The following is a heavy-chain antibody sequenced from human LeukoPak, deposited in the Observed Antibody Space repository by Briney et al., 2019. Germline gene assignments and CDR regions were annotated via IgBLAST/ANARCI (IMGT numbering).Heavy chain of an antibody. CDR2: ISRSGSTI. CDR3: ARVRLTIFGVVIDAFDI. J-gene: IGHJ3*02. V-gene: IGHV3-11*04. CDR1: GFTFSDYY. D-gene: IGHD3-3*01. Sequence: GGSLRLSCAASGFTFSDYYMSWIRRARGKGRECVSYISRSGSTIYYADSLKGRFTNSRDNAKNSLYLQMNSLRAEDTAVYFCARVRLTIFGVVIDAFDIWGQGTMVTVSS.